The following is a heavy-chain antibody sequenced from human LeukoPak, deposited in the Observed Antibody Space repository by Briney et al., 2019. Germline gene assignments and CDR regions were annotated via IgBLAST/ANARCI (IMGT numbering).Heavy chain of an antibody. Sequence: ASVKVSCKASGYTFTSYAMHWVRQAPGQRLEWMGWINAGNGNTKYSQKFQGRVTITRDTSASTAYMELSSLRSEDTAVYYCARDKHYYDSSGYYYGAMGAFDIWGQGTMVTVSS. CDR1: GYTFTSYA. CDR2: INAGNGNT. J-gene: IGHJ3*02. V-gene: IGHV1-3*01. CDR3: ARDKHYYDSSGYYYGAMGAFDI. D-gene: IGHD3-22*01.